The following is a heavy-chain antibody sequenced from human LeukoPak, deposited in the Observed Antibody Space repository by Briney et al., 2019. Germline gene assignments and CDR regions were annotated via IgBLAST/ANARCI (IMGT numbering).Heavy chain of an antibody. CDR3: ARVRLTAEALTWFEH. D-gene: IGHD2-21*02. CDR2: IIPMFRKG. Sequence: SVKVSCKSFGDTFRNYAINWVRQAPGQGLEWMGMIIPMFRKGNHTGKFQDRVSITADESTSTVYMDLSSLRFEDTAVYYCARVRLTAEALTWFEHWGRGTLVTVSS. CDR1: GDTFRNYA. J-gene: IGHJ5*02. V-gene: IGHV1-69*13.